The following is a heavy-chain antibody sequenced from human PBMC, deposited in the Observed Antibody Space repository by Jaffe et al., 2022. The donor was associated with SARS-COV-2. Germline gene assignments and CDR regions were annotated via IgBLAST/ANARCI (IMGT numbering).Heavy chain of an antibody. J-gene: IGHJ5*02. CDR1: GFTFSSYS. Sequence: EVQLVESGGGLVKPGESLRLSCAASGFTFSSYSMNWVRQAPGKGLEWVSSISSSSSYIYYADSVKGRFTISRDNPKDSLYLQMNSLRAEDTAVYYCARDRGLGRGFMSFDPWGQGTLVTVSS. D-gene: IGHD3-10*01. CDR3: ARDRGLGRGFMSFDP. CDR2: ISSSSSYI. V-gene: IGHV3-21*01.